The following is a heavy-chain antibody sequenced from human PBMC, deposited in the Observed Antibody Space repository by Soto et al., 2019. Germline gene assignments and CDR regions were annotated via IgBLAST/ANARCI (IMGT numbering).Heavy chain of an antibody. Sequence: KPSETLSLTWTVSGGCISSYYWSLIRQPPGKGLEWIGYIYYSGSTNYNPSLKSRVTISVDTSKNQFSLNLSSVTAADTAVYYCAREGGDSSFSGPNDAFDIWGQGTMVTVSS. J-gene: IGHJ3*02. CDR2: IYYSGST. D-gene: IGHD6-13*01. CDR1: GGCISSYY. V-gene: IGHV4-59*01. CDR3: AREGGDSSFSGPNDAFDI.